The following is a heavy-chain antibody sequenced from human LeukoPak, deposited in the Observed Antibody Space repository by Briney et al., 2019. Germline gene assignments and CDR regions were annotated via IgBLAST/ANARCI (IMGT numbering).Heavy chain of an antibody. D-gene: IGHD5-18*01. CDR2: IYYSGST. V-gene: IGHV4-59*01. CDR3: ARDGGYNYGYDYYYMDV. CDR1: GGSISSYY. Sequence: SETLSLTCTVSGGSISSYYWSWIRQPPGKGLEWIGYIYYSGSTNYNPSLKSRVTISVDTSKNQFSLKLSSVTAADTAVYYCARDGGYNYGYDYYYMDVWGKGTTVTISS. J-gene: IGHJ6*03.